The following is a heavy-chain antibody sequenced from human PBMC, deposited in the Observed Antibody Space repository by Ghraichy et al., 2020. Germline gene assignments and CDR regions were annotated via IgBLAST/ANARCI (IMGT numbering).Heavy chain of an antibody. J-gene: IGHJ3*02. V-gene: IGHV3-20*04. Sequence: GGSLRLSCAASGFTFDDYGMSWVRQAPGKGLEWVSGINWNGGSTGYPDSVKGRFTISRDNAKNSLYLQMNSLRAEDTALYYCARARAGSYRGGAFDIWGQGTMVTVSS. CDR1: GFTFDDYG. CDR2: INWNGGST. D-gene: IGHD1-26*01. CDR3: ARARAGSYRGGAFDI.